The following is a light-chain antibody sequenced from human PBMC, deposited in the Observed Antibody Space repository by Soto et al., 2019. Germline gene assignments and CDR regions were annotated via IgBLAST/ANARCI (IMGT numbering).Light chain of an antibody. V-gene: IGKV2-28*01. CDR1: QSLLHSNGYNY. CDR3: MQALQTPAT. CDR2: LGS. Sequence: DIVMTQSPLSLPVTPGEPASISCWSSQSLLHSNGYNYLDWYLQKPGQSPQLLIYLGSNRASGVPDRLSGSGSGTDFTLKISRVEAEDVGVYYCMQALQTPATFGQGTRLEIK. J-gene: IGKJ5*01.